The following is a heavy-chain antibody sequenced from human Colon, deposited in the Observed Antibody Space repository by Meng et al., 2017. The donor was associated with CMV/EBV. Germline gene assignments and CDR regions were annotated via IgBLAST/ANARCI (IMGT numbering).Heavy chain of an antibody. Sequence: GESLKISCEGSGFKFSDYRMNWVRQAPGKGLEWVSSMMGGDSYKYYAESVKGRFTISRDNAKNSVFLQMNSLRAGDTAVYYCARGDYDFWGGYWGQGTLVTVSS. J-gene: IGHJ4*02. D-gene: IGHD3-3*01. CDR3: ARGDYDFWGGY. CDR1: GFKFSDYR. CDR2: MMGGDSYK. V-gene: IGHV3-21*01.